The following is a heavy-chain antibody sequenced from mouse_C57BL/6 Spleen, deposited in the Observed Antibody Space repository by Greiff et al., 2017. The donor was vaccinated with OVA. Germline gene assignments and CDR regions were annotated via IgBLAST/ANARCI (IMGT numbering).Heavy chain of an antibody. CDR3: TKDYYGSSYAFAY. CDR2: IDPETGGT. J-gene: IGHJ3*01. D-gene: IGHD1-1*01. Sequence: VQGVESGAELVRPGASVTLSCKASGYTFTDYEMHWVKQTPVHGLEWIGAIDPETGGTAYNQKFKGKAILTADKSSSTAYMELRSLTSEDSAVYYCTKDYYGSSYAFAYWGQGTLVTVSA. V-gene: IGHV1-15*01. CDR1: GYTFTDYE.